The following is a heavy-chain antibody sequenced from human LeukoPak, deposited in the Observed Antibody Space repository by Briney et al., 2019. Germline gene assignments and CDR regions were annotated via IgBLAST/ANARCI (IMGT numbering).Heavy chain of an antibody. V-gene: IGHV1-69*04. CDR2: IIPVLNVT. Sequence: SVTVSCTASGGTFSSSAITWVRQAPGQGLEWMGRIIPVLNVTSYAQKFQGRVTITADTSTSTVYMELSSLRSEETAVYYCARDQGLTAPPPYGLDVWGQGTTVIVSS. CDR3: ARDQGLTAPPPYGLDV. CDR1: GGTFSSSA. D-gene: IGHD5-18*01. J-gene: IGHJ6*02.